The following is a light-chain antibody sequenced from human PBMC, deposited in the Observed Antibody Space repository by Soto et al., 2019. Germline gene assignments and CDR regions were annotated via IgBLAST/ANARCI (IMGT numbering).Light chain of an antibody. J-gene: IGLJ2*01. V-gene: IGLV2-14*01. CDR1: SSDVGGYDY. Sequence: QSALTQPASVSGSPGQSITLSCTGTSSDVGGYDYVSWYQHHPGKAPKLMIYEVSNRPSGISNRLSGSKSGNTASLTISGLQAEDEADYYFSSYTTTSTQVFGGGTKLTVL. CDR2: EVS. CDR3: SSYTTTSTQV.